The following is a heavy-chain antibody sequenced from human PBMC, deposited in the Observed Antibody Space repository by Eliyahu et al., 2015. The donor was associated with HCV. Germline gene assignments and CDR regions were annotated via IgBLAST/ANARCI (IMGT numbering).Heavy chain of an antibody. J-gene: IGHJ4*02. V-gene: IGHV4-39*01. CDR2: IYYSGST. Sequence: QLQLQESGPGLVKPSETLSLTCTVSGGSISSSSYYWGWIRQPPGKGLEWIGSIYYSGSTYYNPSLKSRVTISVDTSKNQFSLKLSSVTAADTAVYYCARHAVLPGYYDSSGWFDYWGQGTLVTVSS. D-gene: IGHD3-22*01. CDR1: GGSISSSSYY. CDR3: ARHAVLPGYYDSSGWFDY.